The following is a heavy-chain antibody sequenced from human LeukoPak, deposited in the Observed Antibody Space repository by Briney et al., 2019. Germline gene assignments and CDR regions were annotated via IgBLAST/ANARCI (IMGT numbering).Heavy chain of an antibody. D-gene: IGHD6-6*01. CDR1: GGSISSSSYY. CDR2: IYTSGST. V-gene: IGHV4-61*02. Sequence: PSETLSLTCTVSGGSISSSSYYWSWIRQPAGKGLEWIGRIYTSGSTNYNPSLKSRVTMSVDTSKNQFSLKLSSVTAADTGVYYCARMGTGGKYSSSSDWFDPWGQGTLVTVSS. J-gene: IGHJ5*02. CDR3: ARMGTGGKYSSSSDWFDP.